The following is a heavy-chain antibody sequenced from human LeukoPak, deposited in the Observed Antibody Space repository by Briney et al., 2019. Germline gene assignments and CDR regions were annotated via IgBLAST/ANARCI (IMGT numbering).Heavy chain of an antibody. J-gene: IGHJ4*02. D-gene: IGHD6-13*01. CDR2: IHHTGST. Sequence: AETLTLTCTVSGGSISRYHWSWVRQPPGKGLEWIGYIHHTGSTNFNPSLKSRVTMSVDTSENQFSLQLSSVTAADTALYYCATHDGSSWLYFDYWSQGTLVTVSS. V-gene: IGHV4-59*08. CDR3: ATHDGSSWLYFDY. CDR1: GGSISRYH.